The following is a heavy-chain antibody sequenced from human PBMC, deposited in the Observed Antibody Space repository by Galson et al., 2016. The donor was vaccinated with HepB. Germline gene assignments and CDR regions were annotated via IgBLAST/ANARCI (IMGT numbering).Heavy chain of an antibody. J-gene: IGHJ4*02. Sequence: SLRLSCAASGFTFSTYAMHWVRQAPGKGLEWVAVISYEGTNKYYADSVKGRFTISRDNSKNMLYLQMNNLRDEDTAVSYCTKHEGRTHDYWGQGTLVTVSS. D-gene: IGHD2-15*01. V-gene: IGHV3-30*04. CDR3: TKHEGRTHDY. CDR1: GFTFSTYA. CDR2: ISYEGTNK.